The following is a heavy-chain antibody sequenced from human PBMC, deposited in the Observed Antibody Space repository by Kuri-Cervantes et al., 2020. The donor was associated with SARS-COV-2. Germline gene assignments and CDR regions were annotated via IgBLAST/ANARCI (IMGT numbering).Heavy chain of an antibody. CDR2: ISGSGGST. CDR1: GFTFSSYA. CDR3: AKTYYDFWSGYYPNWFDP. D-gene: IGHD3-3*01. J-gene: IGHJ5*02. V-gene: IGHV3-23*01. Sequence: LSLTCAASGFTFSSYAMSWVRQAPGKGLEWVSAISGSGGSTYHADSVKGRFTISRDNSKNTLYLQMNSLRAEDTAVYYCAKTYYDFWSGYYPNWFDPWGQGTLVTVSS.